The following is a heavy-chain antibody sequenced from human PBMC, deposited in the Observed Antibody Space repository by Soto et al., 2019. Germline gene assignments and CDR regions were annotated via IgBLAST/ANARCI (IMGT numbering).Heavy chain of an antibody. Sequence: ASVKVSCKASGYTFTSYDINWLRQATGQGLEWMGWMNPNSGNTGYAQKFQGRVTMTRNTSISTACMELSSLRSEDTAVYYCARGFNILTGIEYWGQGTLVTVSS. CDR2: MNPNSGNT. CDR1: GYTFTSYD. CDR3: ARGFNILTGIEY. V-gene: IGHV1-8*01. J-gene: IGHJ4*02. D-gene: IGHD3-9*01.